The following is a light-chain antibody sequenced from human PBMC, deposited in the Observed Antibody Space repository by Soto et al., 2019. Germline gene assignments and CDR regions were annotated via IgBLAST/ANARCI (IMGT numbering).Light chain of an antibody. J-gene: IGKJ2*01. CDR2: TAS. Sequence: DIQMTQSPSFVSASVGDRVTITCRASQDISTWLAWYQQKPGRAPNLLIYTASSLQSGVPSRFSGSGSGTDFTLTISSQQPEDFATYYCQQANSFPYTFGQGTKLEIK. CDR3: QQANSFPYT. V-gene: IGKV1-12*01. CDR1: QDISTW.